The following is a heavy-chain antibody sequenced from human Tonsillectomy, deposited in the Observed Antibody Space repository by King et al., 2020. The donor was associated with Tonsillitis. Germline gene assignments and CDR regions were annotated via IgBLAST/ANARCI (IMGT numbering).Heavy chain of an antibody. CDR3: GGADYFGSGTYLIYYGLDV. D-gene: IGHD3-10*01. Sequence: GQLVQSGGGLVKPGGSLRLSCAASGFTFSDYYMSWIRQAPGKGLEWVSYISGSGSTIYYADSVKGRFTISRDNAKNSLYLQMNSLRAEDTAVYYCGGADYFGSGTYLIYYGLDVWGQGTTVTVSS. J-gene: IGHJ6*02. V-gene: IGHV3-11*01. CDR2: ISGSGSTI. CDR1: GFTFSDYY.